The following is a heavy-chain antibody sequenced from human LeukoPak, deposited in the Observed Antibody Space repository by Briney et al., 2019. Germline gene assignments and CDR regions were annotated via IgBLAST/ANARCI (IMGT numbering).Heavy chain of an antibody. Sequence: PETLSLTCAVYGGSFSGYYWSWNRQPPGKGLEWIGEINHSGSTNYNPSLKSRVTISVDTSKNQFSLKLSSVTAADTAVYYCAREWFGELMVSDAFDIWGQGTMVTVSS. J-gene: IGHJ3*02. V-gene: IGHV4-34*01. D-gene: IGHD3-10*01. CDR1: GGSFSGYY. CDR2: INHSGST. CDR3: AREWFGELMVSDAFDI.